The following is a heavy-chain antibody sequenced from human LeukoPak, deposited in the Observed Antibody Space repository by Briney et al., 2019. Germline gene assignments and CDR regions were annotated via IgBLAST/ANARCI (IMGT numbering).Heavy chain of an antibody. CDR3: ARRPREGRRWFDP. CDR1: CGSINNNNYY. Sequence: NPSETLSLTCTVSCGSINNNNYYWDWIRQPPGKGLEWIGRVYYSGGTHYNPSLKSRAIISIDTSKNQFSLNLSSVTAADTAVYYCARRPREGRRWFDPWGQGTLVTVTS. CDR2: VYYSGGT. D-gene: IGHD1-26*01. J-gene: IGHJ5*02. V-gene: IGHV4-39*07.